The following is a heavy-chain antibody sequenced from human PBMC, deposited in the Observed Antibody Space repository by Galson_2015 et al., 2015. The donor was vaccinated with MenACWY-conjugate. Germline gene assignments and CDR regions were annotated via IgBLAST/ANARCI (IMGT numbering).Heavy chain of an antibody. J-gene: IGHJ4*02. Sequence: SLRLSCAASGFTFSRYAMHWVRQAPGKGLEWVAVIWYDGSQTYYADSVQGRFNISRDNSKNMANLQMNSLRADDTAMYYCFAINSGTDFWGQGTLATVSS. CDR1: GFTFSRYA. D-gene: IGHD5-12*01. CDR2: IWYDGSQT. V-gene: IGHV3-33*01. CDR3: FAINSGTDF.